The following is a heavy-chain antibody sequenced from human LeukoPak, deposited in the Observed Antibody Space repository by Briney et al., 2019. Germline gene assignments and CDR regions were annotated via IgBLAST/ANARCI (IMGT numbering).Heavy chain of an antibody. J-gene: IGHJ5*02. Sequence: SSVKVSCKASGGTFSSYAISWVRQALGQGLEWMGGIIPIFGTANYAQKFQGRVTITADKSTSTAYMELSSLRSEDTAVYYCASSPHCSSTSCYSGNWFDPWGQGTLVTVSS. CDR2: IIPIFGTA. CDR3: ASSPHCSSTSCYSGNWFDP. V-gene: IGHV1-69*06. D-gene: IGHD2-2*01. CDR1: GGTFSSYA.